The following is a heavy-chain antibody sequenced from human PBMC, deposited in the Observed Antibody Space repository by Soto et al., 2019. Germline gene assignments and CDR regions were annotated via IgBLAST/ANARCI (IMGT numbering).Heavy chain of an antibody. V-gene: IGHV4-31*03. Sequence: SETLSLTCTVSGGSISSGGYYWSWIRQHPGKGLEWIGYIYYSGSTYYNPSLKSRVTISVDTSKNQFSLKLSSVTAADTAVYYCAKDSVVGATTWFGPWGQGTLVTVSS. D-gene: IGHD1-26*01. CDR3: AKDSVVGATTWFGP. CDR1: GGSISSGGYY. CDR2: IYYSGST. J-gene: IGHJ5*02.